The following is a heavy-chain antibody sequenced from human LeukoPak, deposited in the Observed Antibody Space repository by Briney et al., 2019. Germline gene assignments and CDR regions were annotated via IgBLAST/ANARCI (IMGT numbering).Heavy chain of an antibody. V-gene: IGHV4-34*01. D-gene: IGHD5-12*01. CDR2: INHSGST. CDR1: GESFSGYY. CDR3: ARVRNRLGYDAFDI. J-gene: IGHJ3*02. Sequence: SETLSLTCAVSGESFSGYYWNWIRQSPGKGLEWIGEINHSGSTNFNPSLKSRVTISVDTSKNQFSLKLSSVTAADTAVYYCARVRNRLGYDAFDIWGQGTMVTVSS.